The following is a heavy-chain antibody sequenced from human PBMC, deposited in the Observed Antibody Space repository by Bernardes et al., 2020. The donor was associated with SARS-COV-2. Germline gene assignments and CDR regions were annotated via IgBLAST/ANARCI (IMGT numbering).Heavy chain of an antibody. V-gene: IGHV1-2*02. Sequence: SVTVSCQSSRYTLTGYLMHWVRQAPGRGLDWMGWINPNSCDTNHAQKFQGRITMTSDTSISTAYMEVSSLSSDDTAVYYCAILLGGYWGQGTLVTVSS. CDR3: AILLGGY. CDR2: INPNSCDT. J-gene: IGHJ4*02. D-gene: IGHD2-8*02. CDR1: RYTLTGYL.